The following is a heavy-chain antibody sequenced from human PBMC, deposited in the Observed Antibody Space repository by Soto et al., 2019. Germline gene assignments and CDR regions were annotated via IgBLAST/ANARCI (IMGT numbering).Heavy chain of an antibody. CDR1: GGSFSGYY. D-gene: IGHD3-9*01. Sequence: QVQLQQWGAGLLKPSETLSLTCAVYGGSFSGYYWSWIRQPPGKGLEWIGEINHSGSTNYNPSLKSRVTISVDTSKNQFYLKLRSVTAAATAVYYCDRWGVVRYFDCFQYWGQGTLVTVSS. V-gene: IGHV4-34*01. J-gene: IGHJ4*02. CDR2: INHSGST. CDR3: DRWGVVRYFDCFQY.